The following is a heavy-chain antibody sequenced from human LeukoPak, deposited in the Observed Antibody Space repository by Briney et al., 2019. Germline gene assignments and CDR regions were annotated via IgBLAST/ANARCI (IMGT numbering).Heavy chain of an antibody. V-gene: IGHV1-18*01. D-gene: IGHD3-16*02. CDR2: ISTYKNNT. CDR1: GYTFTSYG. CDR3: ARDPGSYRSDY. J-gene: IGHJ4*02. Sequence: ASVKVSCKASGYTFTSYGISWVRQAPGQGLEWMGWISTYKNNTNYAQKLQGRVTMTTDTSTSTAYMELRSLRSDDTAVYYCARDPGSYRSDYWGQGTLVTVSS.